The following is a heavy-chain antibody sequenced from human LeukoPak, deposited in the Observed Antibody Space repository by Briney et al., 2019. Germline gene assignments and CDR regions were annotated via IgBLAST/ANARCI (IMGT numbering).Heavy chain of an antibody. V-gene: IGHV3-23*01. Sequence: GGSLRLSCTASGFTFSSYDMTWVRRAPGKGLEWVSGISTGGGSIYYADSVKGRFTISRDNSMNTLYLQMNSLRAEDTAVYFCARGPTVTKHDYWGQGTLVTVSS. CDR1: GFTFSSYD. D-gene: IGHD4-17*01. CDR3: ARGPTVTKHDY. CDR2: ISTGGGSI. J-gene: IGHJ4*02.